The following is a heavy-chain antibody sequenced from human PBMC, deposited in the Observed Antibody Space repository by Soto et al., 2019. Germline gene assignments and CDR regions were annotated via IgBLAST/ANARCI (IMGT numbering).Heavy chain of an antibody. D-gene: IGHD3-3*01. CDR2: IKSKTDGGTT. J-gene: IGHJ4*02. CDR1: GFTFSNAW. Sequence: GGSLRLSCAASGFTFSNAWMNWVRQAPGKGLEWVGRIKSKTDGGTTDYAAPVKGRFTISRDDSKNTLYLQMNSLKTEDTAVYYCTTYIYDFWSGYSPYYFDYWGQGTLVTVSS. V-gene: IGHV3-15*07. CDR3: TTYIYDFWSGYSPYYFDY.